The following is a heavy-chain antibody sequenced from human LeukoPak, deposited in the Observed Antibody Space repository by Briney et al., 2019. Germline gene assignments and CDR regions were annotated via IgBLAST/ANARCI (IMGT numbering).Heavy chain of an antibody. CDR1: GYSFTSYW. D-gene: IGHD2-2*01. Sequence: GESLKISCKGSGYSFTSYWIGWVRQMPGKGLEWMGIIYPGDSDTRYSPSFQGQVTISADMSTSPAYLPWSSLTASDPAMYYCVRLYCSSTSCYPFNCFDPWGQGTLVTVSS. CDR2: IYPGDSDT. V-gene: IGHV5-51*01. J-gene: IGHJ5*02. CDR3: VRLYCSSTSCYPFNCFDP.